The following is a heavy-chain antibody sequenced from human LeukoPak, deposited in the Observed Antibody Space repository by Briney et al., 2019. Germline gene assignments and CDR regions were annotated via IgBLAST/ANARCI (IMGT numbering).Heavy chain of an antibody. Sequence: ASVKVSCKASGYTFTNYAMNWVRQAPGQGLEWMGWINIYTAKSTFAQGFTGRFVFSLDTSVSTAYLQINSLRTEDTAVYYCASGPGYRFDYWGQGTLVTVSS. V-gene: IGHV7-4-1*02. CDR3: ASGPGYRFDY. CDR2: INIYTAKS. CDR1: GYTFTNYA. D-gene: IGHD6-13*01. J-gene: IGHJ4*02.